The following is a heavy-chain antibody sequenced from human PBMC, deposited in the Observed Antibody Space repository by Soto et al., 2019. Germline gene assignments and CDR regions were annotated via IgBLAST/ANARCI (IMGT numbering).Heavy chain of an antibody. Sequence: PGGSLRLSCAASGFTFSSYAMSWVRQAPGKGLEWVSAISGSGGSTYYADSVKGRFTISRDNSKNTLYLQMNSLRAEDTAVYYCAKTQSVVVVVEGFDYWGQGTLVTVSS. J-gene: IGHJ4*02. V-gene: IGHV3-23*01. CDR3: AKTQSVVVVVEGFDY. D-gene: IGHD2-15*01. CDR2: ISGSGGST. CDR1: GFTFSSYA.